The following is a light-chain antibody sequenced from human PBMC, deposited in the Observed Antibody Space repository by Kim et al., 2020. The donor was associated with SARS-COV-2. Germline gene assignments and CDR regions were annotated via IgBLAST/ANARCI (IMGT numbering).Light chain of an antibody. CDR1: QSVSTTF. CDR3: QQYGGSPPVT. J-gene: IGKJ4*01. Sequence: PAERATLSCRASQSVSTTFLAWYQQKPGQAPRLLIYGASSRATGIPDRFSGSGSGTDFTLTISRLEPEDCAVYYCQQYGGSPPVTFGGGTKVDIK. V-gene: IGKV3-20*01. CDR2: GAS.